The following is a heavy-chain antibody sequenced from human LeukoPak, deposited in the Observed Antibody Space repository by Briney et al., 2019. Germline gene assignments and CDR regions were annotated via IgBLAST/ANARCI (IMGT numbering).Heavy chain of an antibody. CDR3: AKDFGSGSYVDY. D-gene: IGHD3-10*01. V-gene: IGHV3-33*06. CDR1: GFTFRDYA. J-gene: IGHJ4*02. Sequence: PGRSLRLSCVGSGFTFRDYAMHWVRQAPDRGLEWVASIWYDGSNKYYADSVTGRFTISRDNSKNTVYLQMNSQRVEDTAVYYCAKDFGSGSYVDYWGQGTLVTVSS. CDR2: IWYDGSNK.